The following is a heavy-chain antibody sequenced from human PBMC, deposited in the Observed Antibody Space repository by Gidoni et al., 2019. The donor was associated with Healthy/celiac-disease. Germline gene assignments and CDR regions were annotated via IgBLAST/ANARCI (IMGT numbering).Heavy chain of an antibody. V-gene: IGHV3-73*01. Sequence: EVQLVESGGGLVQPGGSLKLSCAASGFTFSGFAMHWVRQASGKGLEWVGRIRSKANSYATAYAASVKGRFTISRDDSKNTAYLQMNSLKTEDTAVYYCTRRPAAGTEDDAFDIWGQGTMVTVSS. CDR3: TRRPAAGTEDDAFDI. D-gene: IGHD6-13*01. CDR2: IRSKANSYAT. CDR1: GFTFSGFA. J-gene: IGHJ3*02.